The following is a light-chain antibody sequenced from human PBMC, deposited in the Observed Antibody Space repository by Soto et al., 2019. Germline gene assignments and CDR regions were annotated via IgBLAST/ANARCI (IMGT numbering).Light chain of an antibody. CDR2: EGT. V-gene: IGLV2-14*02. J-gene: IGLJ2*01. Sequence: QSVLTQPASVSGSPGESITISCTGTSSDFGSYSVVSWYQQHPGKAPKLLIYEGTKRPSGVSRRFSGSESGNTASLTISGLQAEDEADYYCSSYSSTSTLFGGGTKVTVL. CDR1: SSDFGSYSV. CDR3: SSYSSTSTL.